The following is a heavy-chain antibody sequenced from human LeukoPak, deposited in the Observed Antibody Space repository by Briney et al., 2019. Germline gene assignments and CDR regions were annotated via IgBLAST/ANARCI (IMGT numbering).Heavy chain of an antibody. CDR2: INSDGRST. J-gene: IGHJ4*02. CDR1: GFTFSNYW. CDR3: AKEAGDGYNCDY. Sequence: GGSLRLSCAASGFTFSNYWMHWVRQAPGKGLVWVSRINSDGRSTNYADSVKGRFTISRDNAKNTLYLQMNSLRAEDTAVYYCAKEAGDGYNCDYWGQGTLVTVSS. D-gene: IGHD5-24*01. V-gene: IGHV3-74*01.